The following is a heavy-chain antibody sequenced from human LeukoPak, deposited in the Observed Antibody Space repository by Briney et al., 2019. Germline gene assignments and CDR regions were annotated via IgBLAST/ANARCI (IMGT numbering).Heavy chain of an antibody. J-gene: IGHJ3*02. CDR3: AHRSYYYDSSGYYYVDAFDI. D-gene: IGHD3-22*01. Sequence: SGPTLVNPTQTLTLTCTFSGFSLSTRGVGVGWIRQPPGKALEWLALIYWDDDKRYSPSLKSRLTITKDTSKNQVVLTITNMDPVDTATYYCAHRSYYYDSSGYYYVDAFDIWGQGTMVTVSS. V-gene: IGHV2-5*02. CDR1: GFSLSTRGVG. CDR2: IYWDDDK.